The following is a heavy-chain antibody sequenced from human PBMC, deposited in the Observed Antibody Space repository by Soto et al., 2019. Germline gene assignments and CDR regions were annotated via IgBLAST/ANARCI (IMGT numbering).Heavy chain of an antibody. D-gene: IGHD3-9*01. V-gene: IGHV3-33*01. J-gene: IGHJ6*02. CDR2: IWYDGTNK. CDR3: ARDRDHDVVTGHSDSFHGMDV. Sequence: GGSLRLSCLASGFTFSSYGMHWVRQAPGKGLGWVALIWYDGTNKKYVDSVKGRFSVSRDNSKDTLYMEMSSLRAEDTAVYYCARDRDHDVVTGHSDSFHGMDVWGQGTTVTVSS. CDR1: GFTFSSYG.